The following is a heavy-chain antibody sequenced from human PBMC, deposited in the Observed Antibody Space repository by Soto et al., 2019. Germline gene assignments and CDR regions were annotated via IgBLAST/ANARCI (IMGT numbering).Heavy chain of an antibody. CDR3: AKDFKPLSPDSYFDY. CDR2: ISFDGSDK. CDR1: GFIFSGSA. V-gene: IGHV3-30*04. Sequence: VKLVESGGGLVQPGGSLKLSCAASGFIFSGSAIHWVRQAPGKGLEWVARISFDGSDKYYGESVKGRFTISRDNSKNTLYLQMSSLSAEDTAVYYCAKDFKPLSPDSYFDYWGQGALVSVSS. J-gene: IGHJ4*02.